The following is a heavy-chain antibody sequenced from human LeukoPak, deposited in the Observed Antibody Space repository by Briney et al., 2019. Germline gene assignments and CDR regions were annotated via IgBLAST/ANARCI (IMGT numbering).Heavy chain of an antibody. Sequence: HPGGSLRLSCAASGFTFSSYEMNWVRQAPGKGLEWVSYISSSSSTIYYADSVKGRFTISRDNAKNSLYLQMNRLRAEDTAVYYCARDPSSSGWYGVEYWGQGTLVTVSS. CDR1: GFTFSSYE. CDR3: ARDPSSSGWYGVEY. CDR2: ISSSSSTI. J-gene: IGHJ4*02. D-gene: IGHD6-19*01. V-gene: IGHV3-48*03.